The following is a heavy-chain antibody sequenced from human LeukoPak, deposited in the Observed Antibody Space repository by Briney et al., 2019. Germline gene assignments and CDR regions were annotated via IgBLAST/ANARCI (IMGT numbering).Heavy chain of an antibody. CDR1: GYSFTSYW. CDR2: IYPGDSDT. V-gene: IGHV5-51*01. Sequence: GESLKISCKGSGYSFTSYWIGWARQMPGKGLEWMGIIYPGDSDTRYSPSFQGQVTISADKSISTAYLQWSSLKASDTAMYYCARHRVFGVVTEYYYYYYMDVWGKGTTVTVSS. J-gene: IGHJ6*03. D-gene: IGHD3-3*01. CDR3: ARHRVFGVVTEYYYYYYMDV.